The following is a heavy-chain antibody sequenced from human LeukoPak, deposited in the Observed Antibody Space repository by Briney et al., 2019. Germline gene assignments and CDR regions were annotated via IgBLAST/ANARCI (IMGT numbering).Heavy chain of an antibody. V-gene: IGHV1-2*02. D-gene: IGHD1-26*01. Sequence: GASVKVSCKASGYTFTGYYMHWVRQAPGQGLEWMGWINPNSGGTNYAQKFQGRVTMTRDTSISTAYMELSRLRSDDTAVYYCARESVGATTSSLFYWGQGTLVTVSS. CDR2: INPNSGGT. J-gene: IGHJ4*02. CDR1: GYTFTGYY. CDR3: ARESVGATTSSLFY.